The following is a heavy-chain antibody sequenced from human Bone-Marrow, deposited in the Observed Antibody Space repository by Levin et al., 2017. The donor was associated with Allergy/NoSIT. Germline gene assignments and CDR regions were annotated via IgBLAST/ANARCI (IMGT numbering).Heavy chain of an antibody. CDR2: IKEDGSEK. V-gene: IGHV3-7*01. J-gene: IGHJ5*02. Sequence: GGSLRLSCAASGFTFSNSWMSWVRQTPGKGLEWVANIKEDGSEKYYVDSVKGRFTISRDNAKNSLYVQMNSLRAEDTPVYYCARDQFRRATIGARWFDPWGQGTLVIVSS. CDR1: GFTFSNSW. CDR3: ARDQFRRATIGARWFDP. D-gene: IGHD5-24*01.